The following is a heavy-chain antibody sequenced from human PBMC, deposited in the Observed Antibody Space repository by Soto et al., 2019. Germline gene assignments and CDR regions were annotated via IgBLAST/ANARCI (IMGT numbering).Heavy chain of an antibody. CDR2: IYYSGTT. V-gene: IGHV4-59*01. CDR1: GGSINTEY. D-gene: IGHD3-3*01. J-gene: IGHJ6*02. CDR3: AREYYDFWSVTYSYYGLDV. Sequence: SETLSLTCTVSGGSINTEYWSWIRQAPGKGLEWIGYIYYSGTTKYNPSLQSRVTISVDTSKQQFSLKLKSVTAADTAVYYCAREYYDFWSVTYSYYGLDVWGQGTTVTVSS.